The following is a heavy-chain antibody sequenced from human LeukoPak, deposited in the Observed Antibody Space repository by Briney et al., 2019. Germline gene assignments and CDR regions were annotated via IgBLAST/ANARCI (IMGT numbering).Heavy chain of an antibody. CDR3: AKCAKTPEGGSGWCTWFDT. Sequence: GGSLRLSCRASGFTFSNYAMNWVRQTPGKGLEWVSSLTGNSNNPNYADSVKGRFTISRDNSKNTLYLQMNGLRAKDTALYSCAKCAKTPEGGSGWCTWFDTWGQGTLVIVSS. V-gene: IGHV3-23*01. CDR2: LTGNSNNP. J-gene: IGHJ5*02. D-gene: IGHD3-3*01. CDR1: GFTFSNYA.